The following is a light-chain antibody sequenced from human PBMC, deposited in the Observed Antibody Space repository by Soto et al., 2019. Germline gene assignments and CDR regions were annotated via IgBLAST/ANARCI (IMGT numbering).Light chain of an antibody. CDR2: EAS. CDR3: QQYYSYSIT. V-gene: IGKV1-5*03. Sequence: DIQMTQSPSTLSASVGDRVTISCRASQNISTWLAWYQQKPGEAPKLLIHEASNLGSGVPSRFSGSGSGTEFTLTISSLRPDDFATYYCQQYYSYSITFGQGTRLEIK. CDR1: QNISTW. J-gene: IGKJ5*01.